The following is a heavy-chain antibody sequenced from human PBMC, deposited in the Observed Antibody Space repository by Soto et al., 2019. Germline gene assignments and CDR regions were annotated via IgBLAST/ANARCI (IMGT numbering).Heavy chain of an antibody. Sequence: GGSLRLSCAASGFTFSSYSMNWVRQAPGKGLEWVSSISSSSSYIYYADSVKGRFTISRDNAKNSLYLQMNSLRAEDTAVYYCARALYDSSGYYSLRYYYYGMDVWGQGTTVTVSS. J-gene: IGHJ6*02. V-gene: IGHV3-21*01. CDR1: GFTFSSYS. CDR3: ARALYDSSGYYSLRYYYYGMDV. D-gene: IGHD3-22*01. CDR2: ISSSSSYI.